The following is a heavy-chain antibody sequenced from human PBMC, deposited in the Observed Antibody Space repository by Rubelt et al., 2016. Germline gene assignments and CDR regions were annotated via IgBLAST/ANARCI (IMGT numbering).Heavy chain of an antibody. CDR2: IYFSGST. Sequence: QLQLQESGPGLVKPSETLSLTCTVSGGSISSTTYYWGWIRHPPGKGLEWIGAIYFSGSTYYSPSLKSRVTIPLDTSKKHFSLKPSAVTAADTAVYYCARWYYVSGRRWFDSWGQGTLVTVSS. V-gene: IGHV4-39*07. CDR3: ARWYYVSGRRWFDS. D-gene: IGHD3-10*01. J-gene: IGHJ5*01. CDR1: GGSISSTTYY.